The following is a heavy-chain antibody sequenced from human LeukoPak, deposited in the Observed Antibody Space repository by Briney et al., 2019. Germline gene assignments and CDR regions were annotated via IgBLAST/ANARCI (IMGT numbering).Heavy chain of an antibody. CDR2: IIPILGIA. J-gene: IGHJ4*02. CDR3: ARDIGSDYYGSGSFVARAA. Sequence: ASVKVSCKASGGTFSSYAISWVRQAPGQGLEWMGRIIPILGIANYAQKFQGRVTITADKSTSTAYMELSSLRSEDTAVYYCARDIGSDYYGSGSFVARAAWGQGTLDTVSS. CDR1: GGTFSSYA. D-gene: IGHD3-10*01. V-gene: IGHV1-69*04.